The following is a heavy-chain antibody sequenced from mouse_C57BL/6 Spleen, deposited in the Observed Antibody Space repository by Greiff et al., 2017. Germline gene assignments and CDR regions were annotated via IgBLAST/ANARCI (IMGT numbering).Heavy chain of an antibody. CDR3: GPGGDYEDGPGFAY. CDR2: INPNYGTT. CDR1: GYSFTDYN. Sequence: EVQLQQSGPELVKPGASVTISCKASGYSFTDYNMNWVKQNNGKSLEWIGVINPNYGTTTYNQKFKGKATLTADQSSSTAYMQVNSLTSEDSAVYYCGPGGDYEDGPGFAYWGQGTLVTVSA. J-gene: IGHJ3*01. V-gene: IGHV1-39*01. D-gene: IGHD2-4*01.